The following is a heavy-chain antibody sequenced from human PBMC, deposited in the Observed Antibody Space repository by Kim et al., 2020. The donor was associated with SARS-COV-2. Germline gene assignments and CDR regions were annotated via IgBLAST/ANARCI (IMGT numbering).Heavy chain of an antibody. CDR2: IGTDSRYT. CDR1: GFTFSDYY. V-gene: IGHV3-11*05. CDR3: ARGGGDSYYYGMDV. Sequence: GGSLRLSCAASGFTFSDYYMSWIRQAPGKGLEWVSYIGTDSRYTAYAESVMGRFTVSRDNAKNSLYLQMSSLRAKDTAVYYCARGGGDSYYYGMDVWGRGTTVTVSS. J-gene: IGHJ6*02.